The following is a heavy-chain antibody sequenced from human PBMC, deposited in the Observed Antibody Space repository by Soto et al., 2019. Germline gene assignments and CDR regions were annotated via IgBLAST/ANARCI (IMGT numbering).Heavy chain of an antibody. CDR1: GFTFSSYG. CDR2: ISYDGSNK. Sequence: QVQLVESGGGVVQPGRSLRLSCAASGFTFSSYGMHWVRQAPGKGLEWVAVISYDGSNKYYADSVKGRFTISRDNSKNPLYLQMNSLRAEDTAVYYCAKDRGGSSSWHGNYYYGMDVWGQGTTVTVSS. D-gene: IGHD6-13*01. J-gene: IGHJ6*02. CDR3: AKDRGGSSSWHGNYYYGMDV. V-gene: IGHV3-30*18.